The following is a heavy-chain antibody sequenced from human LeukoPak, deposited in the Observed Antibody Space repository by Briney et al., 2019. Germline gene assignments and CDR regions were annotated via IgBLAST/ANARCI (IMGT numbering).Heavy chain of an antibody. Sequence: SETLSLTCAVYGGSFSGYYWSWIRQPPGKGLEWIGEINHSGSTNYNPSLKSRVTISVDTSKNQFSLKLSSVTAADTAVYYCARGPTIIAAAGTGWFDPWGQGTLVTVSS. CDR3: ARGPTIIAAAGTGWFDP. CDR1: GGSFSGYY. D-gene: IGHD6-13*01. V-gene: IGHV4-34*01. CDR2: INHSGST. J-gene: IGHJ5*02.